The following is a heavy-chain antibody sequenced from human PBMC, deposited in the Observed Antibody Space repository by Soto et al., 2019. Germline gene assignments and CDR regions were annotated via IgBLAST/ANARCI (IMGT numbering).Heavy chain of an antibody. CDR1: GFTFSGSA. J-gene: IGHJ4*02. CDR2: IRSKANSYAT. CDR3: TGLVDSSGYHDFDY. V-gene: IGHV3-73*01. D-gene: IGHD3-22*01. Sequence: EVQLVESGGGLVQPGGSLKLSCAASGFTFSGSAMHWVRQASGKGLEWVGRIRSKANSYATAYAASVKGRFTISRDDSKNTAYLQMNSLKTEDRAVYYCTGLVDSSGYHDFDYWGQGTLVTVSS.